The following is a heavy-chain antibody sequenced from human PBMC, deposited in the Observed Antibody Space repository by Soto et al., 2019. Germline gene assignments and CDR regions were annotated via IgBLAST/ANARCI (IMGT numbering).Heavy chain of an antibody. CDR1: GGSISSGGYY. CDR2: IYYSGST. Sequence: QVQLQESGPGLVKPSQTLSLTCTVSGGSISSGGYYWSWIRQHPGKGLEWIGYIYYSGSTYYNPSLKSRVTISVDTSKNQFSLKLSSVTAADTAVYYCAREMGIRTDYPLGYFDYWGQGTLVTVSS. CDR3: AREMGIRTDYPLGYFDY. V-gene: IGHV4-31*03. D-gene: IGHD4-17*01. J-gene: IGHJ4*02.